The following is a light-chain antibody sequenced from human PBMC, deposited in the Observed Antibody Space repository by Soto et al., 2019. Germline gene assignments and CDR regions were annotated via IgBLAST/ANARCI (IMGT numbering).Light chain of an antibody. CDR3: CSYAGSSTWV. V-gene: IGLV2-23*01. Sequence: QSALTQPASVSGSPGQSITISCTGTSSDVGSYNFVSWYQQHPGKAPKLMIYEGSERPSGVSNRFSGSKSGNTASLTISGLQAEDEAHYYCCSYAGSSTWVFGGGTKVTVL. CDR1: SSDVGSYNF. J-gene: IGLJ3*02. CDR2: EGS.